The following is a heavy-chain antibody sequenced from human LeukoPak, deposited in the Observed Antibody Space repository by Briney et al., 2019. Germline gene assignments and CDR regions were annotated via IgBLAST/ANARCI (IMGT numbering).Heavy chain of an antibody. V-gene: IGHV3-23*01. CDR2: ISGSGGST. J-gene: IGHJ4*02. CDR3: AKDPAVGGATGYFDY. D-gene: IGHD1-26*01. Sequence: RGSLRLSCAASGLTFSSYAMSWVRQAPGKGLEWVSAISGSGGSTYYADSVKGRFTISRDNSKNTLYLQMNSLRAEDTAVYYCAKDPAVGGATGYFDYWGQGTLVTVSS. CDR1: GLTFSSYA.